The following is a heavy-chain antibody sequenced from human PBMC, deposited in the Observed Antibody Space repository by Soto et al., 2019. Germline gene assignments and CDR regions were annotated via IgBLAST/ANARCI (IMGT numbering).Heavy chain of an antibody. CDR3: ARGVLYYGSGSSSVRPVGQIEKYNWFDP. J-gene: IGHJ5*02. CDR1: GGSISSGGYY. V-gene: IGHV4-31*03. Sequence: PSETLSLTCTVSGGSISSGGYYWSWIRQHPGKGLEWIGYIYYSGSTYYNPSLKSRVTISVDTSKNQFSLKLSSVTAADTAVYYCARGVLYYGSGSSSVRPVGQIEKYNWFDPWGQGTLVTVSS. D-gene: IGHD3-10*01. CDR2: IYYSGST.